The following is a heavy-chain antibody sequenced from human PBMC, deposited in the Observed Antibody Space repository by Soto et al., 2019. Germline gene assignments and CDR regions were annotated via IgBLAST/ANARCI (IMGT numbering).Heavy chain of an antibody. V-gene: IGHV4-31*11. CDR2: IYYSGST. D-gene: IGHD3-10*01. CDR3: ARNLKWFGVTSQYYGMDI. CDR1: SGSISSGCYY. J-gene: IGHJ6*02. Sequence: SETLSLTCAVTSGSISSGCYYWNWIRQHPGKGLEWIGSIYYSGSTYYNPSLKSRTTISRDTSKNKFSLKLSSVTAADAAVYYCARNLKWFGVTSQYYGMDIWGQGTTVTVSS.